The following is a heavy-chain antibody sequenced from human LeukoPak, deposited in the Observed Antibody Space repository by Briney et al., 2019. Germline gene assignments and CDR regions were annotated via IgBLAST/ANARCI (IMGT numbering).Heavy chain of an antibody. CDR2: IIPILGIA. J-gene: IGHJ5*02. CDR3: ARGYCSSTSCYGWFDP. CDR1: GGTFSSYA. D-gene: IGHD2-2*01. V-gene: IGHV1-69*10. Sequence: GASVEVSCKASGGTFSSYAISWVRQAPGQGLEWMGGIIPILGIANYAQKFQGRVTITADKSTSTAYMELSSLRSEDTAVYYCARGYCSSTSCYGWFDPWGQGTLVTVSS.